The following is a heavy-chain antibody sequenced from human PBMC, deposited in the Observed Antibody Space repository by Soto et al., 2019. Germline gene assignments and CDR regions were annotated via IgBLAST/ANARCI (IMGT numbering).Heavy chain of an antibody. CDR1: GGSISSYY. V-gene: IGHV4-59*12. CDR3: ARGGRRCSGGSCSRYYYYYMDV. CDR2: IYYSGST. D-gene: IGHD2-15*01. Sequence: SETLSLTCTVSGGSISSYYWSWIRQPPGKGLEWIGYIYYSGSTNYNPSLKSRVTISVDTSKNQFSLKLSSVTAADTAVYYCARGGRRCSGGSCSRYYYYYMDVWGKGTTVTVSS. J-gene: IGHJ6*03.